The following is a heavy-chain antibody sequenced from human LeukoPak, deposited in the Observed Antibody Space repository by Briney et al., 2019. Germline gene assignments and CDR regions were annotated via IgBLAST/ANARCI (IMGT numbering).Heavy chain of an antibody. V-gene: IGHV4-39*07. CDR1: GGSISSSSYY. J-gene: IGHJ4*02. D-gene: IGHD3-10*01. Sequence: SETLSLTCTVSGGSISSSSYYWGWIRQPPGKGLEWIGSIYYSGSTYYNPSLKSRVTISVDTSKNQFSLKLSSVTAADTAVYYCAGITMVRGASPLFGKLFDYWGQGTLVTVSS. CDR3: AGITMVRGASPLFGKLFDY. CDR2: IYYSGST.